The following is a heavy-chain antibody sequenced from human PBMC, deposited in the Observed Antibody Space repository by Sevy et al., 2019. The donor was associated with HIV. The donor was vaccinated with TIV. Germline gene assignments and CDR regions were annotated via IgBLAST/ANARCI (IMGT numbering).Heavy chain of an antibody. CDR1: GYTFTSYD. D-gene: IGHD3-22*01. J-gene: IGHJ3*02. CDR2: MNPNSGGR. V-gene: IGHV1-8*01. CDR3: ARGYYYDGNGDDAFDI. Sequence: ASVKVSCKASGYTFTSYDINWVRQATGQGLEWMGWMNPNSGGRGYAQKFQDRVTMTRDTSISTAYMELSSLRSEDTAVYYCARGYYYDGNGDDAFDIWGQGTMVTVSS.